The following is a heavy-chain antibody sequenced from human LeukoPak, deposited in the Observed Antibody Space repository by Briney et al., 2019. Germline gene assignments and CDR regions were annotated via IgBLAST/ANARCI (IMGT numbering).Heavy chain of an antibody. CDR1: GGSISSGGYY. D-gene: IGHD6-19*01. Sequence: PSQTLSLTCTVSGGSISSGGYYWSWIRQPPGKGLEWIGYIYHSGSTYYNPSLKSRVTISVDKSKNQFSLNLSSVTAADTAVYYCARAITGWLDYWGQGTLVTVSS. CDR2: IYHSGST. CDR3: ARAITGWLDY. V-gene: IGHV4-30-2*01. J-gene: IGHJ4*02.